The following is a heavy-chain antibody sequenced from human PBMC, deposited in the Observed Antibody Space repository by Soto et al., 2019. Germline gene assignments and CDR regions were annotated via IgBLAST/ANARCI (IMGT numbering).Heavy chain of an antibody. V-gene: IGHV4-39*01. J-gene: IGHJ4*02. CDR1: GGSISSSSYY. D-gene: IGHD2-2*02. CDR3: ARIVVVPAAIKLFDY. CDR2: IYYSGST. Sequence: QLQLQESGPGLVKPSETLSLTCTVSGGSISSSSYYWGWIRQPPGKGLEWIGSIYYSGSTYYNPSLKSRVTISVDTSKNQFSLKLSSVTAADTAVYYCARIVVVPAAIKLFDYWGQGTLVTVSS.